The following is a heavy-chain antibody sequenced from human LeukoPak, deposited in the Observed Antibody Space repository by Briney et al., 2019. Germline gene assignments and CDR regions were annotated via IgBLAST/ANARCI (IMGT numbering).Heavy chain of an antibody. D-gene: IGHD2-2*02. CDR1: GYTFTGYY. J-gene: IGHJ5*02. V-gene: IGHV1-2*02. CDR3: ARDPGYCSITGCYTLFPWFAP. Sequence: ASVKVSCKASGYTFTGYYMHWVRQAPGQGLEWMGWINPNSGGTNYAQKFQGRVTMTRDTSISTAYMELSRLRSDDTAVYYCARDPGYCSITGCYTLFPWFAPWGQGTLFTVSS. CDR2: INPNSGGT.